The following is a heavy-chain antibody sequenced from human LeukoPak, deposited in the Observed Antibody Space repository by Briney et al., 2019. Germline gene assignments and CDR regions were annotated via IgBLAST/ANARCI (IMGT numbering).Heavy chain of an antibody. D-gene: IGHD2-21*01. Sequence: SVKVSCKASGGTFSSYAISWVRQAPGQGLEWMGRIIPIFGTANYAQKFQGRVTITTDESTSTAYMELSSLRSEDTAVYYCTRSGGIDQNAFDIWGQGTMVTVSS. CDR2: IIPIFGTA. CDR3: TRSGGIDQNAFDI. V-gene: IGHV1-69*05. CDR1: GGTFSSYA. J-gene: IGHJ3*02.